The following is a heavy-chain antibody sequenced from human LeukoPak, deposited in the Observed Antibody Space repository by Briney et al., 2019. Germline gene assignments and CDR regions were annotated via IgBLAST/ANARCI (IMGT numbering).Heavy chain of an antibody. CDR1: GGSISSRRYY. V-gene: IGHV4-39*07. Sequence: SETLSLTCSVSGGSISSRRYYWGWIRQPPGEGLEWIGCIYYSGSSFDNPALKSRVTISVDTSKNPFSLKLSSVTAADTALYYCARLCSGGSCYSQYFEDYWGQGTLVTVSS. J-gene: IGHJ4*02. D-gene: IGHD2-15*01. CDR3: ARLCSGGSCYSQYFEDY. CDR2: IYYSGSS.